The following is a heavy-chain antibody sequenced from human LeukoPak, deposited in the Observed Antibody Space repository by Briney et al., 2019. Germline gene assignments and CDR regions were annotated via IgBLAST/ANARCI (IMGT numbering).Heavy chain of an antibody. CDR2: FDPEDGET. D-gene: IGHD4-11*01. CDR3: ATSNDYSNYVRGPRGYYYYYYMDV. Sequence: ASVKVSCKVSGYTLTGLSMHWVRQAPGKGLEWMGGFDPEDGETIYAQKFQGRVTMTEDTSTDTAYMELSSLRSEDTAVYYCATSNDYSNYVRGPRGYYYYYYMDVWGKGTTVTVSS. V-gene: IGHV1-24*01. J-gene: IGHJ6*03. CDR1: GYTLTGLS.